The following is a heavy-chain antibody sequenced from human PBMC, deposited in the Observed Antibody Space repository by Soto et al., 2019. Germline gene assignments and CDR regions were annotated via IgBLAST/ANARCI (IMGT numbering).Heavy chain of an antibody. CDR3: ASQAVXYYDFWSGYYPHDAFDI. CDR1: GFTFSSYS. Sequence: GGSLRLSCAASGFTFSSYSMNWVRQAPGKGLEWVSSISSSSSYIYYADSVKGRFTISRDNAKNSLYLQMNSLRAEDTAVYYCASQAVXYYDFWSGYYPHDAFDIWGQGTMVTVSS. CDR2: ISSSSSYI. V-gene: IGHV3-21*01. D-gene: IGHD3-3*01. J-gene: IGHJ3*02.